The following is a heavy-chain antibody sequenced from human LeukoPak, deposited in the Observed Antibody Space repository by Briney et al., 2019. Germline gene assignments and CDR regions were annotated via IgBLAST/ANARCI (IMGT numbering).Heavy chain of an antibody. CDR3: ARDDYYYDSSGYFLLNFDY. V-gene: IGHV3-21*01. Sequence: GGSLRLSCAASGFTFSSYSKNWVRQAPGKGLEWVSSISSSSSYIYYADSVKGRFTISRDNAKNSLYLQMNSLRAEDTAVYYCARDDYYYDSSGYFLLNFDYWGQGTLVTVSS. D-gene: IGHD3-22*01. CDR1: GFTFSSYS. J-gene: IGHJ4*02. CDR2: ISSSSSYI.